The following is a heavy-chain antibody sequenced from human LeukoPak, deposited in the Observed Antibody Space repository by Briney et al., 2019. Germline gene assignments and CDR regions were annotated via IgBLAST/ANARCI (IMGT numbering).Heavy chain of an antibody. Sequence: PGRSLRLSCAASGFTFSSYGMHWVRQAPGKGLEWVAVISYDGSNKYYADSVKGRFTISRDNSKNTLYLQMNSLRTEDTAVYYCARDSYYSGGGGYYLEYNWFDPWGQGTLVTVSS. CDR1: GFTFSSYG. V-gene: IGHV3-30*03. D-gene: IGHD3-22*01. CDR2: ISYDGSNK. CDR3: ARDSYYSGGGGYYLEYNWFDP. J-gene: IGHJ5*02.